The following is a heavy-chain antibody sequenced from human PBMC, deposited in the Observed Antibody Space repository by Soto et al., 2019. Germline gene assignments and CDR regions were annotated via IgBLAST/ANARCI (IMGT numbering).Heavy chain of an antibody. CDR2: IYYSGST. Sequence: PDTLSLTCTVSGGSISSYYWSWIRQPPGKGLEWIGYIYYSGSTNYNPSLKSRVTISVDTSKNQFSLKLSSVTAADTAVYYCARHFPGPRVEYQLPRPYYYYYGMDVWGQGTTVTVSS. J-gene: IGHJ6*02. CDR3: ARHFPGPRVEYQLPRPYYYYYGMDV. CDR1: GGSISSYY. D-gene: IGHD2-2*01. V-gene: IGHV4-59*08.